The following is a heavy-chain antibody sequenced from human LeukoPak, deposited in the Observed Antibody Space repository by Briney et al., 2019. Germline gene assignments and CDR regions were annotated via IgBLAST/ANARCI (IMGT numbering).Heavy chain of an antibody. Sequence: PGGSLRLSCAASGFTLSDYAMHWVRQAPSKGLEWLGVISHDGKNQRYADSVKGRFTISRDNSQDTQFLQMNSLTPEDTAVYYCARDGAARLLRFSYYMDVWGKGTTVTVSS. J-gene: IGHJ6*03. CDR3: ARDGAARLLRFSYYMDV. D-gene: IGHD6-6*01. CDR2: ISHDGKNQ. CDR1: GFTLSDYA. V-gene: IGHV3-30*01.